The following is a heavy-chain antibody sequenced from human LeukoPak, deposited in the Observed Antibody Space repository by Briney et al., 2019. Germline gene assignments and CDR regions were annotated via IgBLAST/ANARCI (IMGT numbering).Heavy chain of an antibody. CDR2: IIPIFGTA. V-gene: IGHV1-69*05. D-gene: IGHD3-22*01. CDR1: GGTFSSYA. J-gene: IGHJ4*02. Sequence: GASVKVSCKASGGTFSSYAISWVRQAPGQGLEWMGRIIPIFGTANYAQKVQGRVTITTDESTSTAYMELSSLRSEDTAVYYCARDDVFGDSSGKTFDYWGQGTLVTVSS. CDR3: ARDDVFGDSSGKTFDY.